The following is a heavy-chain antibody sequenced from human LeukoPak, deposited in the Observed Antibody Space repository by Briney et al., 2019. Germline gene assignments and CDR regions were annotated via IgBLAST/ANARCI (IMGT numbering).Heavy chain of an antibody. V-gene: IGHV1-18*01. CDR3: TRGRLPADAFDV. CDR1: GYTFTTFG. J-gene: IGHJ3*01. CDR2: ISTYNSNI. Sequence: ASVKVSCKASGYTFTTFGFTWVRQAPGQGLEWLGWISTYNSNINYAQNLQDRLTLTTDTSTSTAYMELSSPRFDDTAMYYCTRGRLPADAFDVWGQGTLVTVSS. D-gene: IGHD2-2*01.